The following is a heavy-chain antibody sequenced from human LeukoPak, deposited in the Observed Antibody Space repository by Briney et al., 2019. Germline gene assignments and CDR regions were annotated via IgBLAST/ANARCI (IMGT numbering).Heavy chain of an antibody. J-gene: IGHJ4*02. V-gene: IGHV4-34*01. CDR1: GGSFSGYY. CDR3: ARGGLTYGGNSNY. CDR2: ITHSGST. D-gene: IGHD4-17*01. Sequence: SETLSLTCTVYGGSFSGYYWSWIRQPPGKGLEWIGEITHSGSTNYNPSLKSRVTISVDTSKTQFSLKLNSVTAAGTAVYYCARGGLTYGGNSNYWGQGTLVTVSS.